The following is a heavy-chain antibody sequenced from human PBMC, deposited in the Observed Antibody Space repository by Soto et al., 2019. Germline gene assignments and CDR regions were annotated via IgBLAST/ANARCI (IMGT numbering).Heavy chain of an antibody. Sequence: GGSLRLSCAASGFTFSSYAMSWVRQAPGTGLERVSAISGSGGSTYYADSVKGRFTISRDNSKNTLYLQMNSLRAEDTAVFYWATPPLNYDELNDCWGEETLVTVSS. CDR1: GFTFSSYA. CDR3: ATPPLNYDELNDC. CDR2: ISGSGGST. D-gene: IGHD3-3*01. J-gene: IGHJ4*02. V-gene: IGHV3-23*01.